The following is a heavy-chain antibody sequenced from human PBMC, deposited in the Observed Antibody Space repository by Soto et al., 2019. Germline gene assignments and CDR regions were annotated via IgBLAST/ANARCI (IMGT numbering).Heavy chain of an antibody. CDR2: LLYRGTA. Sequence: SETLSLTCSVSDSSMSPYYWTWFRQAPGKGLEWIGHLLYRGTATYNPALKGRVTISLDTSKKQVSLKLSSVIAADTAVYYCARATDIILGGYAFGYWGPGTLVTVSS. V-gene: IGHV4-59*01. CDR3: ARATDIILGGYAFGY. D-gene: IGHD2-15*01. CDR1: DSSMSPYY. J-gene: IGHJ4*02.